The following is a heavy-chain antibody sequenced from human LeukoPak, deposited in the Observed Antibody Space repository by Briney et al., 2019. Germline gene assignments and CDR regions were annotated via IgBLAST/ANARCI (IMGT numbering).Heavy chain of an antibody. CDR3: ARAYGSGGPQRKYYYYYGLDV. CDR1: GGTFSRFV. CDR2: ISTSNENT. V-gene: IGHV1-18*01. Sequence: GSSVKVSCKASGGTFSRFVISWVRQAPGHGLEWMGWISTSNENTIYAQNLQGRVTMTTDTSTSTAYMELRSLRSDDTAVYYCARAYGSGGPQRKYYYYYGLDVWGQGTTVTVS. D-gene: IGHD3-10*01. J-gene: IGHJ6*02.